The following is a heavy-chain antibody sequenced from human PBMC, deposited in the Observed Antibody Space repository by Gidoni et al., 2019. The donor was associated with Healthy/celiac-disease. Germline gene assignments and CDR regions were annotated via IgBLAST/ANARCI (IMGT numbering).Heavy chain of an antibody. CDR2: ISSSSSTI. D-gene: IGHD1-26*01. CDR1: GCTFSSYR. V-gene: IGHV3-48*02. CDR3: ATRYKVGAPQRNYVDY. Sequence: EVKLVESGGGLVQTGGSLRLACAASGCTFSSYRMNWVRQAPGKGLQWVSYISSSSSTIYYADSVKGRFTISRDNAKNSLYLQMNSLRDEDTAVYYCATRYKVGAPQRNYVDYWGQGTLVTVSS. J-gene: IGHJ4*02.